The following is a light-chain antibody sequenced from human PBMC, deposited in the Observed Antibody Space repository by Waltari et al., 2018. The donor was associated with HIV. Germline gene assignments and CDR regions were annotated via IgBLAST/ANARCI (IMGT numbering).Light chain of an antibody. V-gene: IGLV1-44*01. CDR3: AAWDDSLSEPYVL. CDR1: TSTIGTNS. J-gene: IGLJ2*01. CDR2: SDD. Sequence: QSVLTQPPSASGTPGQRVTISCSGTTSTIGTNSVNWYQQLPGTAPKLLIFSDDHPPSGVPDRCSGLKACNSASLTISGLQSEDEGDYYCAAWDDSLSEPYVLFGGGTRLTVL.